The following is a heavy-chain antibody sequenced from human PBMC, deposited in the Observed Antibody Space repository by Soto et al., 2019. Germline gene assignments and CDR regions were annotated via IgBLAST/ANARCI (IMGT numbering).Heavy chain of an antibody. D-gene: IGHD3-16*01. V-gene: IGHV4-59*11. J-gene: IGHJ4*02. CDR2: ISYSGST. CDR1: GVSMSSHY. CDR3: ARADPDASVGY. Sequence: SETLSLTCTVSGVSMSSHYWTWLRQPPGKGLEWIGYISYSGSTDYNPSRKSRVTISADTSRNQFSLKLSSVIAADTAVYYCARADPDASVGYWGQGTLVTVSS.